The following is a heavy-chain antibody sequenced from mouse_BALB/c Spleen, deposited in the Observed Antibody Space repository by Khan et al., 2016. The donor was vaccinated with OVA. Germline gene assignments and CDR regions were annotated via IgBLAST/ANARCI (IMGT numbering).Heavy chain of an antibody. D-gene: IGHD4-1*01. CDR3: ASNLTGSFAY. V-gene: IGHV5-6*01. CDR2: IYPDGYYT. Sequence: VELVESGGDLVKPGGSLRLSCAASGFTFSTYGIYWVRQFPDQGLEWVGTIYPDGYYTYYSDNLKGRFTISRNNAENTLYLQMSSLKSEDTAIYYCASNLTGSFAYWGHGTLVTVSA. J-gene: IGHJ3*01. CDR1: GFTFSTYG.